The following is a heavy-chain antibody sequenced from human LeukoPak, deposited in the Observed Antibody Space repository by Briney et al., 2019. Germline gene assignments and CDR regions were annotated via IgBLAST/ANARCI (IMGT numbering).Heavy chain of an antibody. V-gene: IGHV1-69*04. CDR2: IIPILGIA. CDR3: ARDHQNIYDYVWGSDY. D-gene: IGHD3-16*01. J-gene: IGHJ4*02. CDR1: GGTFSSYA. Sequence: VASVKVSCKASGGTFSSYAISWVRQAPGQGLEWMGRIIPILGIANYAQKFQGRVTITADKSTSTAYMELSSLRSEDTAVYYCARDHQNIYDYVWGSDYWGQGTLVTVSS.